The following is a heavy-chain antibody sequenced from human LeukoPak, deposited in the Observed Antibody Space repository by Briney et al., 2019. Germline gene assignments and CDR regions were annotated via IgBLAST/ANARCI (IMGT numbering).Heavy chain of an antibody. CDR2: ISSSSYI. V-gene: IGHV3-21*01. Sequence: GGSLRLSCAASGFTFSSYSMNWVRQAPGKGLEWVSSISSSSYIYYADSVKGRFTISRDNAKNSLYLQMNSLRAEDTAVYYCARDAYCGGDCYSDVQAFDIWGQGTMVTVSS. CDR1: GFTFSSYS. D-gene: IGHD2-21*02. CDR3: ARDAYCGGDCYSDVQAFDI. J-gene: IGHJ3*02.